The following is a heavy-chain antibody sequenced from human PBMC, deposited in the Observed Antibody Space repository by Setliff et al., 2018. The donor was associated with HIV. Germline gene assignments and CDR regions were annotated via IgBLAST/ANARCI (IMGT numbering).Heavy chain of an antibody. Sequence: LRLSCAASGFTFSNFGMHWVRQAPGRGLEWVAVIWFDESKKYYIDSVEGRFTISRDNAKNTLYLQMNSLRAEDTAVYYCAKGDARGGYHYFAYWGQGTLVTVSS. CDR1: GFTFSNFG. V-gene: IGHV3-33*06. CDR2: IWFDESKK. D-gene: IGHD2-15*01. J-gene: IGHJ4*02. CDR3: AKGDARGGYHYFAY.